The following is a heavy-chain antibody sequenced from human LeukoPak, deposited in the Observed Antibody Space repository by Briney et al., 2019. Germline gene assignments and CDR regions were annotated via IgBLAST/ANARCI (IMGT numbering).Heavy chain of an antibody. Sequence: SVKVSCKASGGTFSSYAISWVRQAPGQGLEWMGGIIPIFGTANYAQKFQGRVTITADESTSTAYMELSSLRSEDTAVYYCARGEVLWFGEFVYYMDVWGKGTTVTISS. CDR3: ARGEVLWFGEFVYYMDV. CDR2: IIPIFGTA. J-gene: IGHJ6*03. CDR1: GGTFSSYA. V-gene: IGHV1-69*13. D-gene: IGHD3-10*01.